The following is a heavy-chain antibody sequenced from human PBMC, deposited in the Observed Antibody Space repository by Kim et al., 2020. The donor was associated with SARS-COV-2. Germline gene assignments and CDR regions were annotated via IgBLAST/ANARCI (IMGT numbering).Heavy chain of an antibody. Sequence: TSYNPSLQSRVTISVDTSKNQFSLKLSSVTAADTAVYYCARTYSSSWIDYWGQGTLVTVSS. V-gene: IGHV4-30-2*04. J-gene: IGHJ4*02. CDR2: T. D-gene: IGHD6-13*01. CDR3: ARTYSSSWIDY.